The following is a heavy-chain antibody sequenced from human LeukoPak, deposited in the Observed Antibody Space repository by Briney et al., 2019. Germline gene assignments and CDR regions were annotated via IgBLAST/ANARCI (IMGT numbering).Heavy chain of an antibody. CDR1: GFTFSHYG. D-gene: IGHD4-11*01. CDR3: AKDAQRGFDYSNSLDK. CDR2: IRSDGTNR. V-gene: IGHV3-30*02. J-gene: IGHJ4*02. Sequence: GGSLRLSCATSGFTFSHYGMHWVRRAPGKGLEWVAVIRSDGTNRYYGDPVKGRFTISRDNFQRTVYLQMDSLRAEDTAVYYCAKDAQRGFDYSNSLDKWGQGTLVTVSS.